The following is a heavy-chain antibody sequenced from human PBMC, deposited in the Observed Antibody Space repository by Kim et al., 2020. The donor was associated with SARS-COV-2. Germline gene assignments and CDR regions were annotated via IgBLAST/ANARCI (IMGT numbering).Heavy chain of an antibody. D-gene: IGHD2-2*01. J-gene: IGHJ5*02. Sequence: GGSLRLSCAASGFTFSSYGMHWVRQAPGKGLEWVAGISYDGSNKYYADSVKGRFTISRDNSKNTLYLQMNSLRAEDTAVYYCAKAPRGYCSSTSCYASSPNWFDPWGQGTLVTVSS. CDR3: AKAPRGYCSSTSCYASSPNWFDP. V-gene: IGHV3-30*18. CDR1: GFTFSSYG. CDR2: ISYDGSNK.